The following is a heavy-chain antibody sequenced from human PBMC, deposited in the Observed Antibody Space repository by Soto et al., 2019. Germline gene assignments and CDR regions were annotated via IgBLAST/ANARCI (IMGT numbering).Heavy chain of an antibody. CDR3: ARDGRYCSGGTCYNFDY. D-gene: IGHD2-15*01. CDR1: GFTFSNYG. CDR2: IWYDGTNK. Sequence: GGSLRLACAASGFTFSNYGMHWVRQAPGKGLEWVAVIWYDGTNKYYTDSVKGRFTISRDNSRNTLYLQMNSLRAEDTALYYCARDGRYCSGGTCYNFDYWGQGTLVTVSS. V-gene: IGHV3-33*01. J-gene: IGHJ4*02.